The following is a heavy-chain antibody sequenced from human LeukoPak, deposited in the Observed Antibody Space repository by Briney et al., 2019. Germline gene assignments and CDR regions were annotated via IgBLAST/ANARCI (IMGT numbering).Heavy chain of an antibody. CDR2: INWNSGSI. Sequence: PGGSLRLSCAASGFTFTNYAMSWVRQAPGKGLEWVSGINWNSGSIGYADSVKGRFTISRDNAKNSLYLLMNTLRVEDTAIYYCVRVALYYYGSESFYFFEHWGQGTPVTASS. CDR3: VRVALYYYGSESFYFFEH. D-gene: IGHD3-10*01. CDR1: GFTFTNYA. J-gene: IGHJ4*02. V-gene: IGHV3-20*04.